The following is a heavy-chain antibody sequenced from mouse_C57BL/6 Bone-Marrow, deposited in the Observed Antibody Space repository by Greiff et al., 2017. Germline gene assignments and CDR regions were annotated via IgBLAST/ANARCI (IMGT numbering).Heavy chain of an antibody. CDR1: GYTFTDYE. Sequence: QVHVKQSGAELVRPGASVTLSCKASGYTFTDYEMHWVKQTPVHGLEWIGAIDPETGGPAYNQKFKGKAILTADKSSSTAYMELRSLTSEDSAVYYCTRLLRSSWFAYWGQGTLVTVSA. CDR2: IDPETGGP. V-gene: IGHV1-15*01. J-gene: IGHJ3*01. D-gene: IGHD1-1*01. CDR3: TRLLRSSWFAY.